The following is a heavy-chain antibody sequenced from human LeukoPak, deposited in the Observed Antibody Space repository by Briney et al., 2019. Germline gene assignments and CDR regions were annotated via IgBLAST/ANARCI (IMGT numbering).Heavy chain of an antibody. J-gene: IGHJ4*02. CDR3: ARDQDWAFDY. CDR2: ISHGGTTT. CDR1: GFTFVSHA. V-gene: IGHV3-48*03. D-gene: IGHD3/OR15-3a*01. Sequence: SGGSLRLSCAASGFTFVSHAMNWVCQAPGKGLEWISFISHGGTTTYYADSVKGRFAASRDNAKNSLYLQINSLGAEDTAVYYCARDQDWAFDYWGQGTLVTVSS.